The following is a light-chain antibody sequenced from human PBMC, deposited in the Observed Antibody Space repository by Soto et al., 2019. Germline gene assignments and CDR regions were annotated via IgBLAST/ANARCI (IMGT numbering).Light chain of an antibody. Sequence: EVVLTQSPGTLYLSPGERATLSCRASQSVNTNYLAWYQQTSGQAPRLLIYGASSRATGIPDRFSGSGSGTDFTLTISRLEPEDFAAYFCQQYGSSPITFGQGTRLEIK. V-gene: IGKV3-20*01. CDR1: QSVNTNY. CDR3: QQYGSSPIT. CDR2: GAS. J-gene: IGKJ5*01.